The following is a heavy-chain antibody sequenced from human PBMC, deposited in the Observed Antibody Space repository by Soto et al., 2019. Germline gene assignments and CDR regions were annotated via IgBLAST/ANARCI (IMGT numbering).Heavy chain of an antibody. D-gene: IGHD3-9*01. CDR2: IYHSGSI. CDR1: NASISSRKW. J-gene: IGHJ4*02. V-gene: IGHV4-4*02. CDR3: ARRYGYYFDY. Sequence: PSETLSLTCTVSNASISSRKWWTWVRQTPGKGLEWIGEIYHSGSINHNPSLKSRVTISVDTSKNQLSLKLSSVTAADTAVYYCARRYGYYFDYWGQGTLVTVSS.